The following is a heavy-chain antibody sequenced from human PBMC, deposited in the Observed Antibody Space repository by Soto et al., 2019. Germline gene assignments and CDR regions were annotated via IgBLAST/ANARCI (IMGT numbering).Heavy chain of an antibody. D-gene: IGHD6-6*01. V-gene: IGHV4-31*02. CDR3: ARVDSSSVVNWFDP. CDR1: DDSFRGADYY. Sequence: SETLSLTCTVSDDSFRGADYYWSWIRQHPGKGLEWIGYIYYSGNTFYNPSLKSRVTISVDTSKNQFSLNLNSVTAADTAVYYCARVDSSSVVNWFDPWGQGTLVTVSS. J-gene: IGHJ5*02. CDR2: IYYSGNT.